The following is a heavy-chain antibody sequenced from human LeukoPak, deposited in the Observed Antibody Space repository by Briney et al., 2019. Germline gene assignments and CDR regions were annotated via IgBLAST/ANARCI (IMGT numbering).Heavy chain of an antibody. Sequence: RSLAGTVSGGSIVRNSWGWIRQPTKKGMEWIGYIYTIGSTNYHPSLKSRVTISVDTSKNQFSLKLSSVTAADTAVYYCARLTGNCTNGVCYADWFDPWGQGTLVTVSS. CDR2: IYTIGST. D-gene: IGHD2-8*01. J-gene: IGHJ5*02. V-gene: IGHV4-4*09. CDR3: ARLTGNCTNGVCYADWFDP. CDR1: GGSIVRNS.